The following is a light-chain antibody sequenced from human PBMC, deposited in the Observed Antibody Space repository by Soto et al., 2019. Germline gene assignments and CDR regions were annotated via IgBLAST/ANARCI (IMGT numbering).Light chain of an antibody. CDR1: QSVSSSY. V-gene: IGKV3-20*01. CDR3: QQYGSLRT. CDR2: GAS. Sequence: EIVVTQSPGTLSLSPGERATLSCRASQSVSSSYLAWYQQKPGQAPRLLIYGASSRATGIPDRFSGSGSGTDFTLTISRLEPEDFTVYYCQQYGSLRTFGQGTKVDIK. J-gene: IGKJ1*01.